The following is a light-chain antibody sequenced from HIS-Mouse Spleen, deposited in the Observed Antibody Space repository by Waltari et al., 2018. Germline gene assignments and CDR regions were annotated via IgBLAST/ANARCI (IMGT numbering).Light chain of an antibody. Sequence: QSVLTQPPSASGTPGQRVTISCSGSSSNLGSNTVNWYQPRPGTAPKLPIYSNNQRPSGVPDRFSGSKSGTSASLAISGLQSEDEADYYCAAWDDSLNGYVFGTGTKVTVL. CDR1: SSNLGSNT. CDR2: SNN. V-gene: IGLV1-44*01. CDR3: AAWDDSLNGYV. J-gene: IGLJ1*01.